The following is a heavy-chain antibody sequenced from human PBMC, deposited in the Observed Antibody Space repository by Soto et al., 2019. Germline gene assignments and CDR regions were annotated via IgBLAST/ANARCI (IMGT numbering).Heavy chain of an antibody. J-gene: IGHJ4*02. CDR3: ATWRFDY. CDR1: GDSVSSNSAA. CDR2: TYYRSKWYN. V-gene: IGHV6-1*01. Sequence: PSPTLSLPCAISGDSVSSNSAAWNWIRHSPSRGLEWLGRTYYRSKWYNDYAVSMRSRITINPDTTKNQFSLQLNSATPEDTAVYYCATWRFDYWGQGTLVTVSS.